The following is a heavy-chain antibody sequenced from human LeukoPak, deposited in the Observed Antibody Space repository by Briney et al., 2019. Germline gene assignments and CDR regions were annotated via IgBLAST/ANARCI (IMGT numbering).Heavy chain of an antibody. Sequence: GESLKISCKASGYTFTNYWIGWVRHTPGKGLEWMGIIYPGDSDTRYRTSLQGQVTMSVEESTSTAYLHWTSLKASDTAIYYCARHAGYCTGGRCYSFYYFDYWGQGTLVTVSS. V-gene: IGHV5-51*01. CDR3: ARHAGYCTGGRCYSFYYFDY. D-gene: IGHD2-15*01. J-gene: IGHJ4*02. CDR2: IYPGDSDT. CDR1: GYTFTNYW.